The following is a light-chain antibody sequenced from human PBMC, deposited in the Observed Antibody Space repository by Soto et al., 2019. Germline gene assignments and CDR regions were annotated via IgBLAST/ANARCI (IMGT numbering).Light chain of an antibody. CDR2: EST. J-gene: IGLJ7*01. V-gene: IGLV2-23*03. Sequence: QSALTQPASVSGSPGQSITISCTGTSSDVASYDLVSWFQHHPGRAPKLMIYESTKRPSGVSNRFSGSKSGTTASLTISGLQAEDEADYYCCSYAGSSTFLFGGGTQLTVL. CDR3: CSYAGSSTFL. CDR1: SSDVASYDL.